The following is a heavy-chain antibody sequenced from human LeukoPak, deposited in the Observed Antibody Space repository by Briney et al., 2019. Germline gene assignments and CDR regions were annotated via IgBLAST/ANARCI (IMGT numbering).Heavy chain of an antibody. CDR2: IYYSGST. D-gene: IGHD3-10*01. J-gene: IGHJ6*02. CDR1: GGSISSSSYY. Sequence: LETLSLTCTVSGGSISSSSYYWGWTRQPPGKGLEWIGSIYYSGSTYYNPSLKSRVTISVDTSKNQFSLKLSSVTAADTAVYYCAKYYYGSGSYYTPYYYYYYGMDVWGQGTTVTVSS. CDR3: AKYYYGSGSYYTPYYYYYYGMDV. V-gene: IGHV4-39*01.